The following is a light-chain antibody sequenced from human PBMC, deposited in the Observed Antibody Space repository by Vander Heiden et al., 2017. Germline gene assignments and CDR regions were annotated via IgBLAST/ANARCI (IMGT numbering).Light chain of an antibody. CDR3: QQYYRSLWT. CDR2: CAT. Sequence: EIVLTKSPGTLPLYPGERATPSCRASQRVSSSYLAWYQQKPGQAPRLLIYCATSRATGIPDRFSGSGSGTDFSLTISRLEPEDFAVYYCQQYYRSLWTFGQGTKVEIK. J-gene: IGKJ1*01. V-gene: IGKV3-20*01. CDR1: QRVSSSY.